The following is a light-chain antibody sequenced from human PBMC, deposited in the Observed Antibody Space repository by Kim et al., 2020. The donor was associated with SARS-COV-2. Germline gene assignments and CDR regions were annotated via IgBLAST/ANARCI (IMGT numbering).Light chain of an antibody. CDR1: QDISKY. V-gene: IGKV1-33*01. CDR2: GTS. Sequence: DIQMTQSPSSLSASVGDRVTITCQASQDISKYLNWYQQKPGKAPKLLIYGTSNLKTGVPSRFNGSGSGTHFTFTINSLQSEDIATYYCQQHDSLPLTFGGGTKLDI. J-gene: IGKJ4*01. CDR3: QQHDSLPLT.